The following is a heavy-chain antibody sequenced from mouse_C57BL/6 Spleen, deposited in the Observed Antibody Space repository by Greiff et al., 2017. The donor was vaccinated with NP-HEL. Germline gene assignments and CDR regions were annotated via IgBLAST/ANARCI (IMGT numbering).Heavy chain of an antibody. CDR2: IYPGSGNT. V-gene: IGHV1-76*01. J-gene: IGHJ2*01. CDR3: ARSPWDY. CDR1: GYTFTDYY. Sequence: VQLQQSGAELVRPGASVKLSCKASGYTFTDYYINWVKQRPGQGLEWIARIYPGSGNTYYNEKFKGKATLTAEKSSSTAYMQLSSLTSEDSAVYFCARSPWDYWGQGTTLTVSS.